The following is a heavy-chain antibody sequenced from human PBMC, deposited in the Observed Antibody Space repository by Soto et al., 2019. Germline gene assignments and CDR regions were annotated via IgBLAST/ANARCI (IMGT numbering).Heavy chain of an antibody. D-gene: IGHD3-10*01. Sequence: GGSLRLSCAASGFTFSSYSMNWVRQAPGKGLEWVSSISSSSYIYYADSVKGRFTISRDNAKNSLYLQLNSLRAEDTAVYYCAREAFGPRYYYYYMDVWGKGTTVTVSS. CDR2: ISSSSYI. CDR3: AREAFGPRYYYYYMDV. CDR1: GFTFSSYS. V-gene: IGHV3-21*01. J-gene: IGHJ6*03.